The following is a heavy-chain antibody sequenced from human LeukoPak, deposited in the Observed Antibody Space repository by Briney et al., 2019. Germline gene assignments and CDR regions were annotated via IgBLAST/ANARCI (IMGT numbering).Heavy chain of an antibody. Sequence: SETLSLTCTVSGGPISSYHWSWIRQPPGKGLEWIGYIYYSGSTNYNPSLKSRVTISVDTSKNQFSLKLSSVTAADTAVYYCARLRTDYDSSGYYLYWFDPWGQGTLVTVSS. V-gene: IGHV4-59*08. CDR3: ARLRTDYDSSGYYLYWFDP. J-gene: IGHJ5*02. CDR2: IYYSGST. CDR1: GGPISSYH. D-gene: IGHD3-22*01.